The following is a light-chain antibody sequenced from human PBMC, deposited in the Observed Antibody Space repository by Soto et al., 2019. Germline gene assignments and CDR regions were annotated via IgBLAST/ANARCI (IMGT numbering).Light chain of an antibody. Sequence: VLTQSPATVSLKPGERVTLSCRASQYVNIYLAWYQQKPGQAPRLLIYDASNRATGVPARFSGSGSGTDFTLTISSLESEDFAVYYCQQRANWPLTFGG. J-gene: IGKJ4*01. CDR1: QYVNIY. CDR3: QQRANWPLT. CDR2: DAS. V-gene: IGKV3-11*01.